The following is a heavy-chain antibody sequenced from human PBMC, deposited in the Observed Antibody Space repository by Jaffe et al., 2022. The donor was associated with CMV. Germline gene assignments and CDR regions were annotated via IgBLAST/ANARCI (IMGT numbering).Heavy chain of an antibody. J-gene: IGHJ6*03. D-gene: IGHD5-12*01. CDR3: ARTSGYDYYYYYYMDV. CDR2: IDWDDDK. V-gene: IGHV2-70*15. Sequence: QVTLRESGPALVKPTQTLTLTCTFSGFSLSTSGMCVSWIRQPPGKALEWLARIDWDDDKYYSTSLKTRLTISKDTSKNQVVLTMTNMDPVDTATYYCARTSGYDYYYYYYMDVWGKGTTVTVSS. CDR1: GFSLSTSGMC.